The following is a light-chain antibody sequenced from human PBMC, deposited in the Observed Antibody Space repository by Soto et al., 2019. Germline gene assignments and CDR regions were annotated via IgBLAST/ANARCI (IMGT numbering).Light chain of an antibody. CDR2: VGTGGIVG. V-gene: IGLV9-49*01. J-gene: IGLJ2*01. Sequence: QAVVTQPPSASASLGASVTLTCTLSSGYSNYKVDWYQQRPGKGPRFVMRVGTGGIVGSKGDGIPDRFSVLGSGLNRYLTIKNIQEVDESDYHCGADHGSGSNFVVFGGGTKLTVL. CDR1: SGYSNYK. CDR3: GADHGSGSNFVV.